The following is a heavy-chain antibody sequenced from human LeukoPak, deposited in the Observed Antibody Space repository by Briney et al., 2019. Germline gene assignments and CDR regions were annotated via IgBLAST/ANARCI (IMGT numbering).Heavy chain of an antibody. Sequence: SETLSLTCTVSGGSISSSSYYWSWIRQPPGKGLEWIGYIYYSGSTNYNPSLKSRVTISVDTSKNQFSLKLSSVTAADTAVYYCARRYYDSSGYYRFDYWGQGTLVTVSS. CDR1: GGSISSSSYY. CDR2: IYYSGST. CDR3: ARRYYDSSGYYRFDY. V-gene: IGHV4-61*05. J-gene: IGHJ4*02. D-gene: IGHD3-22*01.